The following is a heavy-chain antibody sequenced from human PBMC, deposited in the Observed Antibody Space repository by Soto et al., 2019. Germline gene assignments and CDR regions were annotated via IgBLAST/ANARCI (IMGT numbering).Heavy chain of an antibody. CDR1: GGSISSGDYY. Sequence: QVQLQESGPGLVKPSQTLSLTCTVSGGSISSGDYYWSWIRHHPGKGLGWIGYIYSSGSTYYNPSLGSRVTISADTSKNQFSLRLSSVTAADTAVYYCVRDYDYDTSRNDAFDIWGQGTMVTVSS. D-gene: IGHD3-22*01. CDR3: VRDYDYDTSRNDAFDI. J-gene: IGHJ3*02. CDR2: IYSSGST. V-gene: IGHV4-31*03.